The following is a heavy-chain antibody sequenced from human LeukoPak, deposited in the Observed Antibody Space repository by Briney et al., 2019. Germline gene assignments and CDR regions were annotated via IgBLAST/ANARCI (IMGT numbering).Heavy chain of an antibody. Sequence: GGSLRLSCAASGFTFSIYGMHWVRQAPGKGLECLTSISHDGSNEDYADAVKGRFTISRDNSKNTLYLQMNSLRAEDTAVYYCAKEWGGTKGNGFHHWGQGTLVTVSS. J-gene: IGHJ4*02. D-gene: IGHD1-26*01. CDR1: GFTFSIYG. V-gene: IGHV3-30*18. CDR2: ISHDGSNE. CDR3: AKEWGGTKGNGFHH.